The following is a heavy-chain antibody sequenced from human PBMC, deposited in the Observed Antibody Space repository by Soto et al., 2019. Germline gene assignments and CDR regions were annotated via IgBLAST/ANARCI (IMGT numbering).Heavy chain of an antibody. CDR3: ARDYSDYGDYVSGLFDY. CDR1: GFTFSSYG. D-gene: IGHD4-17*01. CDR2: IWYDGSNK. V-gene: IGHV3-33*01. J-gene: IGHJ4*02. Sequence: QVQLVESGGGVVQPGRSLRLSCAASGFTFSSYGMHWVRQAPGKGLEWVAVIWYDGSNKYYADSVKGRFTISRDNSKNTLYLQMNSLRAEYTAVYYCARDYSDYGDYVSGLFDYWGQGTLVTVSS.